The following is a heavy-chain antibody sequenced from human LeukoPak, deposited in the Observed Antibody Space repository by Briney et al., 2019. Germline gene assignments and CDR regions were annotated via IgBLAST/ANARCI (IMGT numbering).Heavy chain of an antibody. CDR2: ISGSGGST. Sequence: GGSLRLSCAAYGFTFSSYAMSWVRQAPGKGLEWVSAISGSGGSTYYADSVKGRFTISRDNSKNTLYLQMNSLRAEDTAVYYCAKDLRAAKYSSSWYYFDYWGQGTLVTVSS. CDR3: AKDLRAAKYSSSWYYFDY. CDR1: GFTFSSYA. J-gene: IGHJ4*02. V-gene: IGHV3-23*01. D-gene: IGHD6-13*01.